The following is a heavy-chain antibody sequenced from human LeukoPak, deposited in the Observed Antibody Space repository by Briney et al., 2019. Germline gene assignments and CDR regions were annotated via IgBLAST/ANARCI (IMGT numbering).Heavy chain of an antibody. Sequence: GGSLRLSCAASGFTFSSYSMSWVRQAPGKGLEWVSYMSSSTRTIYYADSVKGRFTISRDNAKNSLYLQMNSLRAEDTAVYYCVGGAAADLDYWGQGTLVTVSS. CDR3: VGGAAADLDY. CDR2: MSSSTRTI. J-gene: IGHJ4*02. V-gene: IGHV3-48*04. CDR1: GFTFSSYS. D-gene: IGHD6-13*01.